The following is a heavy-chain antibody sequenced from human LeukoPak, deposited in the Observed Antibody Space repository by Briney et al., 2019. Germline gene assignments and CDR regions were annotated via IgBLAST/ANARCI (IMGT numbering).Heavy chain of an antibody. J-gene: IGHJ3*02. CDR3: AKDQGYSSSWYTFDI. D-gene: IGHD6-13*01. CDR1: GFTFSNYG. Sequence: GGSLRLSCAASGFTFSNYGMHWVRQAPGKGLEWVAVMSYDGNNKYYADSVKGRFTISRDNSKNTLYLQMNSLRAEDTAVYYCAKDQGYSSSWYTFDIWGQGTMVTVSS. V-gene: IGHV3-30*18. CDR2: MSYDGNNK.